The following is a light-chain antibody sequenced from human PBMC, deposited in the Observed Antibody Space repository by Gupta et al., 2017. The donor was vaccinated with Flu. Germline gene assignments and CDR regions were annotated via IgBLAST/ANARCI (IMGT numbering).Light chain of an antibody. CDR2: LNSDGSH. V-gene: IGLV4-69*01. J-gene: IGLJ3*02. Sequence: SLGASVKLTCTLSSGHSSYAIAWHQQQPEKGPRYLMKLNSDGSHSKGDGIPDRFSGSSSGAERYLTISSLQSEDEADYYCQTWGTGPRVFGGGTKLTVL. CDR1: SGHSSYA. CDR3: QTWGTGPRV.